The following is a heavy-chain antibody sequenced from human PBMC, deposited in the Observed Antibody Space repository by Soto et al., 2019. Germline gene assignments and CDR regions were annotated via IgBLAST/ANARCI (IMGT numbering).Heavy chain of an antibody. V-gene: IGHV4-39*01. Sequence: SETLSLTCPVSGYSIISSDFYWGWVRQPPGKGLEWIGSIFYLGSSYYNPSLKSRVTMSVDTSKNQFSLRLRSVTAADTALYFCARHSLALRKNNWFDPWGQGIMVTVSS. CDR3: ARHSLALRKNNWFDP. CDR1: GYSIISSDFY. J-gene: IGHJ5*02. D-gene: IGHD3-3*02. CDR2: IFYLGSS.